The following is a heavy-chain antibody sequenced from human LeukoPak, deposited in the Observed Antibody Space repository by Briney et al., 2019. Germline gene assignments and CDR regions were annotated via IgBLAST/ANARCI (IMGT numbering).Heavy chain of an antibody. J-gene: IGHJ4*02. D-gene: IGHD3-3*01. V-gene: IGHV3-64*01. CDR3: ASLRDYDFWSGYYGPIWDY. CDR1: GFTFSSYA. CDR2: ISSNGGST. Sequence: GGSLRLSCAASGFTFSSYAMHWVRQAPGKGLEYVSAISSNGGSTYYANSVKGRFTISRDNSKNTLYLQMGSLRAEDMAVYYCASLRDYDFWSGYYGPIWDYWGQGTLVTVSS.